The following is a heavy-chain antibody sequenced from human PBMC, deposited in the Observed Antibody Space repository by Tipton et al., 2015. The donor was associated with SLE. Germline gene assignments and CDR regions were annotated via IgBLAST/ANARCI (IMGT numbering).Heavy chain of an antibody. V-gene: IGHV1-8*01. Sequence: QLVQSGAEVKKPGASVKVSCKASGYTFTSYDINWVRQATGQGLEWMGWMNPNSGNTGYAQKFQGRVTMTRDTSISTAYMELSRLRSDDTAVYYCARDPAAAAGYYYYYYMDVWGKGTTVTVSS. CDR1: GYTFTSYD. CDR2: MNPNSGNT. CDR3: ARDPAAAAGYYYYYYMDV. D-gene: IGHD6-13*01. J-gene: IGHJ6*03.